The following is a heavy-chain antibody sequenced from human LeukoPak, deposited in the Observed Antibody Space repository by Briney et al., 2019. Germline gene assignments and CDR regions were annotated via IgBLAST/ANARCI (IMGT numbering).Heavy chain of an antibody. CDR3: ARDSGSGSYLYDWFDP. CDR1: GFTFRRYW. J-gene: IGHJ5*02. D-gene: IGHD3-10*01. CDR2: IKEDGSEK. V-gene: IGHV3-7*04. Sequence: EGSLRLSCAASGFTFRRYWMSWVRQAPGKGLEWVANIKEDGSEKHYVDSVKGRFTISRDNAKNSLYLQMNSLRAEDTAVYYCARDSGSGSYLYDWFDPWGQGTLVTVSS.